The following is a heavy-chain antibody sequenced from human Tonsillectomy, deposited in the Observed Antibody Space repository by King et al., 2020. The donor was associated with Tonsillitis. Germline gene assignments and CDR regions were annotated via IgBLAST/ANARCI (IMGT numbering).Heavy chain of an antibody. Sequence: VQLVQSGAEVKKPGASVKVSCKASGYSFTDYFMHWVRQAPGQGLEWMGWMNPNSGGTNFAQKFQGRVTMTRDASISTSYMELSRLKSDDTAVYYCAKGLDNIVVVSGSSPYYWGQGTLVTVSS. CDR1: GYSFTDYF. D-gene: IGHD2-2*01. V-gene: IGHV1-2*02. J-gene: IGHJ4*02. CDR3: AKGLDNIVVVSGSSPYY. CDR2: MNPNSGGT.